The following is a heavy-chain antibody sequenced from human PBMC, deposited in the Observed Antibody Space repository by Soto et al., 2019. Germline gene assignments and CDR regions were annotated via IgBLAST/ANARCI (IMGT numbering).Heavy chain of an antibody. V-gene: IGHV3-73*01. CDR1: GFVFKDSS. Sequence: EVLLVESGGGVVQPGWYLKLSCVASGFVFKDSSIHWVRQASGKGLEWVGRIRDRAYNYATAYTASVKGRFTISRDDSTNTAYLHMNSLRTEDTAIYYCTRLISAAQDYWGQGTLVTVSS. CDR2: IRDRAYNYAT. J-gene: IGHJ4*02. D-gene: IGHD3-10*01. CDR3: TRLISAAQDY.